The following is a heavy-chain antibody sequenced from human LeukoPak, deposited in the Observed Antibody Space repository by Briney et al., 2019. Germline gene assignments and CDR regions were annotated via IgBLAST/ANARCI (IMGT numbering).Heavy chain of an antibody. J-gene: IGHJ6*02. CDR1: GFTFSSYS. CDR2: ISSSSSYI. CDR3: ARETPVVPAARVVDV. V-gene: IGHV3-21*01. Sequence: GGSLRFSCAASGFTFSSYSMNWVRQAPGKGLEWVSSISSSSSYIYYADSVKGRFTISRDNAKNSLYLQMNSLRAEDTAVYYCARETPVVPAARVVDVWGQGTTVTVSS. D-gene: IGHD2-2*01.